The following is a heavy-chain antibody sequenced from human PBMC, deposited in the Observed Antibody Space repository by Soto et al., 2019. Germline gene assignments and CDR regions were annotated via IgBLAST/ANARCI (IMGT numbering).Heavy chain of an antibody. J-gene: IGHJ4*02. CDR2: IYLGDSDT. Sequence: PRESLKISCKGSGYSFTSYWIGWVRQMPGKGLEWMGIIYLGDSDTRYSPSFQGQVTISADKSISTAYLQWSSLKASDTAMYYCARQTYCSSTSCYTVDSWGQGTQVTVSS. CDR1: GYSFTSYW. CDR3: ARQTYCSSTSCYTVDS. V-gene: IGHV5-51*01. D-gene: IGHD2-2*02.